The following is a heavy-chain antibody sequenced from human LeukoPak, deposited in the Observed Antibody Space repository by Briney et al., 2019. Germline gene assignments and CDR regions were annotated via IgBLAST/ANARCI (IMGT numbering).Heavy chain of an antibody. CDR1: GYTFTSYG. J-gene: IGHJ4*02. V-gene: IGHV1-18*01. Sequence: ASVKLSCKASGYTFTSYGISWVRQAPGQGLERMGWITAYNGNTNYAQKLQDRVTMTTDTSTSTAYMELRSLRSDDTAVYYCARDAGLYYDFWSGHPDYWGQGTLVTVSS. D-gene: IGHD3-3*01. CDR2: ITAYNGNT. CDR3: ARDAGLYYDFWSGHPDY.